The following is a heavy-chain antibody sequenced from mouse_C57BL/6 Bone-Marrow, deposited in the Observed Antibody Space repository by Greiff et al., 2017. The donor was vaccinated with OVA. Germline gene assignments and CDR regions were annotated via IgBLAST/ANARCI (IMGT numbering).Heavy chain of an antibody. J-gene: IGHJ3*01. Sequence: EVKVEESGGGLVQPGGSMKLSCAASGFTFSDAWLDWVRQSPEKGLEWVAEIRNKANNHATYYAESVKGRFTISRDDSKSSVYLKMNSLRAEDTGIYYCTRDYSNDEGFAYWGQGTLVTVSA. CDR2: IRNKANNHAT. V-gene: IGHV6-6*01. CDR1: GFTFSDAW. D-gene: IGHD2-12*01. CDR3: TRDYSNDEGFAY.